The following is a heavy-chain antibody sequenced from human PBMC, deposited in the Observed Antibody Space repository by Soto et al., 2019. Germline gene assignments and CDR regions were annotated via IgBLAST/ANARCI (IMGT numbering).Heavy chain of an antibody. CDR1: GGSFNDYS. Sequence: SETLSLTCAVYGGSFNDYSWAWIRQPPGKGLEWIGEINHSGNTKYNPSLSLESRVTISVDTSKNQFSLNVTSVTAADTAVYYCARVSDYWGQGSLVTVSS. J-gene: IGHJ4*02. V-gene: IGHV4-34*01. CDR2: INHSGNT. CDR3: ARVSDY.